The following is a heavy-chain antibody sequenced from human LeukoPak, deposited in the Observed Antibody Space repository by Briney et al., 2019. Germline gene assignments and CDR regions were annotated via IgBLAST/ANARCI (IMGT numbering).Heavy chain of an antibody. D-gene: IGHD3-22*01. CDR1: CGSINSYY. J-gene: IGHJ4*02. V-gene: IGHV4-59*01. Sequence: SETLSLTCAVSCGSINSYYWSWIRQPPGKGLEWIGYIHYSGSTNYNPSLESRVTISVDTSRNQFSLKLSSVTAADTAIYYFARHQRSDYYDSSAYSETFDYWGQGTLVTVSS. CDR2: IHYSGST. CDR3: ARHQRSDYYDSSAYSETFDY.